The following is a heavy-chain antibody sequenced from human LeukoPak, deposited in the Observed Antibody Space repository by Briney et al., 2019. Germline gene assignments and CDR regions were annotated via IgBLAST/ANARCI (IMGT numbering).Heavy chain of an antibody. D-gene: IGHD1-1*01. Sequence: GRSLRLSCAASGFTFSSYAMHWVRQAPGKGLEWVAVISYDGSNKYYADSVKGRFTISRDNSKNTLYLQMNSLRAEDTAVYYCAKLFTGTTSESYWGQGTLVTVSS. V-gene: IGHV3-30*04. CDR1: GFTFSSYA. CDR3: AKLFTGTTSESY. J-gene: IGHJ4*02. CDR2: ISYDGSNK.